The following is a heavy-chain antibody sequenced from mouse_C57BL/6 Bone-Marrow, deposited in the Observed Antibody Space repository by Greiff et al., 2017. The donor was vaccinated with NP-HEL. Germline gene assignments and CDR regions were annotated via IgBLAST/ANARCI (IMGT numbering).Heavy chain of an antibody. CDR1: GYTFTSYW. V-gene: IGHV1-64*01. D-gene: IGHD1-1*01. Sequence: VQLQQSGAELVKPGASVKLSCKASGYTFTSYWMHWVKQRPGQGLEWIGMIHPNSGSTNYNEKFKSKATLTVDKSSSTAYMQLSSLTSEDSAVYYCATITTVVATEDWYFDVWGTGTTVTVSS. CDR2: IHPNSGST. CDR3: ATITTVVATEDWYFDV. J-gene: IGHJ1*03.